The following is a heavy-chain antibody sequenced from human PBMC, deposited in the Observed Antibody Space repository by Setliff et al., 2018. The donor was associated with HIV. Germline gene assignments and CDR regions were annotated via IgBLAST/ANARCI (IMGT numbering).Heavy chain of an antibody. V-gene: IGHV3-23*01. CDR3: TRGFCTAGSCSGSGH. CDR1: GFTFSTSA. Sequence: HPGGSLRLSCAASGFTFSTSALTWVRQAPGKGLEWVSRINNNSATSDYADSVRGRFTISRDNPTNTLFLHMTGVRDADTGVYYCTRGFCTAGSCSGSGHWGQGTLVTVSS. J-gene: IGHJ5*02. CDR2: INNNSATS. D-gene: IGHD2-15*01.